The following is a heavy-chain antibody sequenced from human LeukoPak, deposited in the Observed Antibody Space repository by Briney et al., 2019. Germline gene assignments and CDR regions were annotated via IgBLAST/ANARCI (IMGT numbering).Heavy chain of an antibody. CDR3: ASAVRVTTFDY. CDR1: GGSISSRNNY. V-gene: IGHV4-39*02. CDR2: LDNSGST. Sequence: KPSDTQSLTCTVSGGSISSRNNYWAWIRQPPRKGLEWFGSLDNSGSTYYNWSLKSRVTISVDTSKNHFSLRLTAVTAADTAVYYCASAVRVTTFDYWGQGTLVTVSS. J-gene: IGHJ4*02. D-gene: IGHD3-10*01.